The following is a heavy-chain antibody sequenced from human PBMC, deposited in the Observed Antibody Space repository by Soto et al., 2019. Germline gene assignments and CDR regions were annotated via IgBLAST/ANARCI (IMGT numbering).Heavy chain of an antibody. CDR1: GGTFSNFA. Sequence: VLLEQSGAEVKKPGSSVKVSCKTSGGTFSNFAISWVRLAPGQGLEWMGVIIPKFSAPTYAQKFQGRVMITAEESTRTAFMELSSLRSEDTAVYFCGRDRVMRGNSYYYGMDVWGQGTTVIVSS. V-gene: IGHV1-69*12. CDR2: IIPKFSAP. CDR3: GRDRVMRGNSYYYGMDV. D-gene: IGHD2-21*01. J-gene: IGHJ6*02.